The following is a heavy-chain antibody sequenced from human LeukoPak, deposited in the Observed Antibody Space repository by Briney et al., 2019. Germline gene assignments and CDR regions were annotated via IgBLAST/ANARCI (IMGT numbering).Heavy chain of an antibody. D-gene: IGHD7-27*01. CDR1: GDSINSSRYY. V-gene: IGHV4-39*01. J-gene: IGHJ1*01. CDR3: VRHNLGLFQH. CDR2: IYYSGRT. Sequence: SETLSLTCTVSGDSINSSRYYWGWIRQSPGKGLEWLGSIYYSGRTYDNPSLKSRVSISVDTSKNQFSLKLNSVTASDTAVYYCVRHNLGLFQHWGQGTLVAVSS.